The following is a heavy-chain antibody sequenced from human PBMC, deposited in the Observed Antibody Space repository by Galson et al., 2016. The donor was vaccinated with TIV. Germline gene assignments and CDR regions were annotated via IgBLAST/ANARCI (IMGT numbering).Heavy chain of an antibody. J-gene: IGHJ4*02. CDR1: GFSLSDSGMC. Sequence: PALVKPTQTLTLTCTFSGFSLSDSGMCVTWIRQPPGKALEWLGRIDWDDDIYYTYRTSLKTRRTISKDTSKNQVVLTLPNADPVDTATYYCARISGYYDNSVHYIPRNFDYWGQGTLVTVSS. CDR3: ARISGYYDNSVHYIPRNFDY. D-gene: IGHD3-22*01. V-gene: IGHV2-70*11. CDR2: IDWDDDI.